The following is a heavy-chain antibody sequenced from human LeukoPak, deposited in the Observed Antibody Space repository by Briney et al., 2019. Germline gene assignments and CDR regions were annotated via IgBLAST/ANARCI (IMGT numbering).Heavy chain of an antibody. CDR2: IYYSGST. J-gene: IGHJ5*02. V-gene: IGHV4-59*08. CDR1: GGSISSYY. Sequence: SETLSLTCTVSGGSISSYYWSWLRQPPRKGLEWIGYIYYSGSTNYNPSLKSRVTISVDTSKNQFSLKLSSVTAADTAVYYCARQLSEWLLYGNWFDPWGQGTLVTVSS. D-gene: IGHD3-3*01. CDR3: ARQLSEWLLYGNWFDP.